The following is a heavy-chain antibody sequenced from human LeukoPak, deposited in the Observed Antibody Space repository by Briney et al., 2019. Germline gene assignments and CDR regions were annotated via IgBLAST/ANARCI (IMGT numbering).Heavy chain of an antibody. Sequence: GGSLRLSCAASGFTFSSYSMNWVRQAPGKGLEWVSSISSSSSYIYYADSVKGRFTISRDNAKNSLYLQMNSLRAEDTAVYYGARDRFVVFVQGAGNWFDPWGQGTLVTVSS. D-gene: IGHD3-10*01. V-gene: IGHV3-21*01. CDR3: ARDRFVVFVQGAGNWFDP. CDR1: GFTFSSYS. J-gene: IGHJ5*02. CDR2: ISSSSSYI.